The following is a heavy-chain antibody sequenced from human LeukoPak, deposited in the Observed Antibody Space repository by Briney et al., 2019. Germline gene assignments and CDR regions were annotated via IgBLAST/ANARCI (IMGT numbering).Heavy chain of an antibody. D-gene: IGHD2-21*02. CDR1: GGTFSSYT. Sequence: ASVKVSCKASGGTFSSYTFSWVRQAPGQGLDWMGGIMPIFGTANYAQKFQGRVTITADESTRTAYMELSSLRSEDTAVYYCAKASVVMTTSYYYYGMDAWGQGTTVTVSS. J-gene: IGHJ6*02. CDR3: AKASVVMTTSYYYYGMDA. CDR2: IMPIFGTA. V-gene: IGHV1-69*13.